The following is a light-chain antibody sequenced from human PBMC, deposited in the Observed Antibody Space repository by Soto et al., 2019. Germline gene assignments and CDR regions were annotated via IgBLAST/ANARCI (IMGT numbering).Light chain of an antibody. V-gene: IGLV2-23*01. CDR1: SSDVGGYIL. J-gene: IGLJ1*01. CDR3: CSYAGSSSYV. Sequence: QSVLTQPASVSGSPGQSITISCTGSSSDVGGYILVSWYQHHPGKAPKLIIYEGSQRPSGVSNRFFGSKSGNTASLTISGLQAEDEADYHCCSYAGSSSYVFGTGTKVTVL. CDR2: EGS.